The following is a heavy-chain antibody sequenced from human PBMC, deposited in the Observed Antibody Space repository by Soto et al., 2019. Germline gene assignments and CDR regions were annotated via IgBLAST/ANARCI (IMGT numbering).Heavy chain of an antibody. CDR1: GGSMSGYY. Sequence: QVQLQESGPGLVKPSETLSLTCRVSGGSMSGYYWSWVRLAPGKGLEWIGYVYYTGSTNYNPSLPSRISISVDTSNKHFSLSLSLVAAADTAVYFCARSIAVPRGQIDHWGQGIRVTISS. CDR3: ARSIAVPRGQIDH. V-gene: IGHV4-59*01. D-gene: IGHD6-6*01. CDR2: VYYTGST. J-gene: IGHJ4*02.